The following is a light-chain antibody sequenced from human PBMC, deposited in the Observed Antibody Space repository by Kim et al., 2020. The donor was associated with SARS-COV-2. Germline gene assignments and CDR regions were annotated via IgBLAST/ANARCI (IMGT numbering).Light chain of an antibody. CDR1: QSISSH. J-gene: IGKJ3*01. Sequence: DIQMTQSPSSLSASVGDRVTITCRTTQSISSHFNWYQQKPGRAPNLLISAASTLQGGVPSRFSGSGSETDFTLTISSLQPEDFATYYCQQRYITPFTFGPGTKVDIK. V-gene: IGKV1-39*01. CDR3: QQRYITPFT. CDR2: AAS.